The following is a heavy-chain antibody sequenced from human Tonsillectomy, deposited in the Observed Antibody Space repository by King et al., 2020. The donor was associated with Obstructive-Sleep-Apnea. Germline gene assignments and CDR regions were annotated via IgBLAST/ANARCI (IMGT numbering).Heavy chain of an antibody. V-gene: IGHV3-30*03. CDR3: ASEYYGSGWGPGGGYYYGMDA. CDR2: ISYDGSNK. J-gene: IGHJ6*02. Sequence: VQLVESGGGVVQPGRSLRLSCAASGFTVRTYGMHWVRQAPGKGLEWVAIISYDGSNKYYADSVKGRFTISRDNSKNTLYLQMNSLRAEDTAVYYCASEYYGSGWGPGGGYYYGMDAWGQGTTVTVSS. D-gene: IGHD6-19*01. CDR1: GFTVRTYG.